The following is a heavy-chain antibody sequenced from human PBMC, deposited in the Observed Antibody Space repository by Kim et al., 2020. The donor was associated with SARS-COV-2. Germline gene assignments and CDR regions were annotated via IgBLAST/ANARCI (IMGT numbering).Heavy chain of an antibody. J-gene: IGHJ2*01. D-gene: IGHD3-10*01. CDR2: MSFDGINI. CDR3: ARDASATPRYWYFDL. CDR1: GFTFNSFA. Sequence: GGSLRLSCAASGFTFNSFAMHWVRQAPGRGLEWVAVMSFDGINIDYTDSVKGRFTISRDNSKKTLYLQMNGLRAEDTGVSYCARDASATPRYWYFDLWGRGTLITVSS. V-gene: IGHV3-30*04.